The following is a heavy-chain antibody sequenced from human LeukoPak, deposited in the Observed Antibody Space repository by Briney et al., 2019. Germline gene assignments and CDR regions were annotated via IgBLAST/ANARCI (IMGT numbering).Heavy chain of an antibody. Sequence: GGSLRLSCAVSGFTVSVNYITWVRQAPGKGLEWVSVIYSDGTTKYADSVKGRFTISRDNSKNTLYLQMNSLRVEDTAVYFCARKYHNSWSFDCWGQGTLVTVSS. J-gene: IGHJ4*02. D-gene: IGHD1-1*01. CDR2: IYSDGTT. CDR3: ARKYHNSWSFDC. CDR1: GFTVSVNY. V-gene: IGHV3-66*01.